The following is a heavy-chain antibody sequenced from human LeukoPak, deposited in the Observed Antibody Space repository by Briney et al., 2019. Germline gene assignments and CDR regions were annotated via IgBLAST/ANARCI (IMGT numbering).Heavy chain of an antibody. J-gene: IGHJ4*02. CDR2: INHSGST. D-gene: IGHD3-10*01. V-gene: IGHV4-34*01. CDR1: GGSFSGYY. Sequence: PSETLSLTCAVYGGSFSGYYWSWIRQPPGKGLEWIGEINHSGSTNYNPSLKSRVTISVDTSKKQFSLKLSSVTAADTAVYYCASYGSGSSPYYFDYWGQGALVTVSS. CDR3: ASYGSGSSPYYFDY.